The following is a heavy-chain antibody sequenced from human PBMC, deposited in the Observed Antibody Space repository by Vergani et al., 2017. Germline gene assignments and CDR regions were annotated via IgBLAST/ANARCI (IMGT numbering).Heavy chain of an antibody. Sequence: DVRLVESGGGVVQPGGSLRPSCAASGLTFSAYSMNWVRQTPGKGLEWISYIGVSDNSIYYADSVMGRFAISRDNARNLLFLQMNSLRADDSALYFCVRDPDYSTFDSWGQGTLVTVS. CDR1: GLTFSAYS. D-gene: IGHD4-11*01. V-gene: IGHV3-48*01. J-gene: IGHJ4*02. CDR3: VRDPDYSTFDS. CDR2: IGVSDNSI.